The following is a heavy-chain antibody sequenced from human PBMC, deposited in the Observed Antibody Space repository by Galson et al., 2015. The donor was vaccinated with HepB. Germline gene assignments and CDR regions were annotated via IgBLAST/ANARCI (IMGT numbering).Heavy chain of an antibody. CDR2: ISYDGSNN. CDR1: GFTFRSYG. V-gene: IGHV3-30*18. CDR3: AKHFRGTDYDFWSGYSPFDCYYGMDG. D-gene: IGHD3-3*01. Sequence: SLRLSCAASGFTFRSYGMHWVRQAPGKGLEWVAVISYDGSNNYYADSVKGRFTISRHNSKKTLYLQMNSLRAEATAVSYRAKHFRGTDYDFWSGYSPFDCYYGMDGWGQGTTVTASS. J-gene: IGHJ6*02.